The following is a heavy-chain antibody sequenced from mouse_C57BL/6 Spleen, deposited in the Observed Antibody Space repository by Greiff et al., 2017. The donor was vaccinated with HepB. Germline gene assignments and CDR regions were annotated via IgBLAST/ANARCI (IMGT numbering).Heavy chain of an antibody. CDR2: ISSGGSYT. Sequence: EVKVVDSGGDLVKPGGSLKLSCAASGFTFSSYGMSWVRQTPDKRLEWVATISSGGSYTYYPDSVKGRFTISRDNAKNTLYLQMSSLKSEDTAMYYCARHETWYFDVWGTGTTVTVSS. J-gene: IGHJ1*03. CDR3: ARHETWYFDV. V-gene: IGHV5-6*01. CDR1: GFTFSSYG.